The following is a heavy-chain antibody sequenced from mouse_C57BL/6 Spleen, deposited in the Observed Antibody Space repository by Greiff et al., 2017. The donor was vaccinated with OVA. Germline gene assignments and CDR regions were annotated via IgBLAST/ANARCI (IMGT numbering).Heavy chain of an antibody. D-gene: IGHD1-1*01. CDR1: GYAFRSYW. CDR3: ARCPDYYGSTYFDY. J-gene: IGHJ2*01. Sequence: VQLQQSGAELVKPGASVKISCKASGYAFRSYWVNWVKQRPGKGLEWIGQIYPGDGDTNYNGKFKGKATLTADKSSSTAYMQLSSLTSEDSAVYFCARCPDYYGSTYFDYWGQGTTLTVSS. V-gene: IGHV1-80*01. CDR2: IYPGDGDT.